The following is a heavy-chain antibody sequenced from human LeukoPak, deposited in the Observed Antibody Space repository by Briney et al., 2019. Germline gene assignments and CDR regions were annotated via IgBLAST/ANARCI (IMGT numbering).Heavy chain of an antibody. CDR1: GFTFSSYA. Sequence: PGGSLRLSCAASGFTFSSYAMHWVRQAPGKGLEWVAVISYDGSNKYYADSVRGRFTISRDNSKNTLYLEMNSLRIEDTALYYCVRAQLGIQAAAIRGFFDYWGQGTLVTVSS. J-gene: IGHJ4*02. V-gene: IGHV3-30-3*01. CDR2: ISYDGSNK. D-gene: IGHD6-25*01. CDR3: VRAQLGIQAAAIRGFFDY.